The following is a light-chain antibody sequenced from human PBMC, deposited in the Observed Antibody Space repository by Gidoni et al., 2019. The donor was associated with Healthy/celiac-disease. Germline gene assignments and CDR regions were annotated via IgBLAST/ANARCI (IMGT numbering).Light chain of an antibody. J-gene: IGKJ3*01. CDR2: AAS. CDR3: QQSYSTPGT. Sequence: LHMTQSPSSLSASVGDRVTITCRASQSISSYLNWYQQKPGKAPKLLIYAASSLQSGVPSRFSGSGSGTDFTLTISSLQPEDFATYYCQQSYSTPGTFGPGTKVEIK. V-gene: IGKV1-39*01. CDR1: QSISSY.